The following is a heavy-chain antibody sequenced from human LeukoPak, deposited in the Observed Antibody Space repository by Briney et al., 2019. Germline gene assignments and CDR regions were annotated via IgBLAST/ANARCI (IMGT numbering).Heavy chain of an antibody. D-gene: IGHD2-15*01. CDR1: GFTVSSNY. V-gene: IGHV3-66*02. CDR3: ARGQSTVAMIDDAFDI. CDR2: IYSGGST. Sequence: PGGSLRLSCAASGFTVSSNYMSWVRQAPGKGPEWGSVIYSGGSTYYADSVKGRFTISRDNSKNTLYLQMNSLRAEDTAVYYCARGQSTVAMIDDAFDIWGQGTMVTVSS. J-gene: IGHJ3*02.